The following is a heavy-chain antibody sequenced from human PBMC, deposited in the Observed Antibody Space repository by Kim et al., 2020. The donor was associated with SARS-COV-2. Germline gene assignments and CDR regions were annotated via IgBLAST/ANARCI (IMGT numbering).Heavy chain of an antibody. D-gene: IGHD2-15*01. CDR2: ISSSGSTI. V-gene: IGHV3-48*03. CDR3: ARDWVDSGGRAGFDY. CDR1: GFTFSSYE. Sequence: GGSLRLSCAASGFTFSSYEMNWVRQAPGKGLEWVSYISSSGSTIYYADSVKGRFTISRDNAKNSLYLQMNSLRAEDTAVYYCARDWVDSGGRAGFDYWGQGTLVTVSS. J-gene: IGHJ4*02.